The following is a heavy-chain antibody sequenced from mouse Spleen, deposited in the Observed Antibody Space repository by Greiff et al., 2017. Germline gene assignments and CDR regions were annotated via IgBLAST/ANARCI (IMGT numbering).Heavy chain of an antibody. CDR1: GFTFSDAW. J-gene: IGHJ3*01. CDR3: TTFYQGLFAY. V-gene: IGHV6-6*01. Sequence: EVQGVESGGGLVQPGGSMKLSCAASGFTFSDAWMDWVRQSPEKGLEWVAEIRNKANNHATYYAESVKGRFTISRDDSKSSVYLQMNSLRAEDTGIYYCTTFYQGLFAYWGQGTLVTVSA. CDR2: IRNKANNHAT.